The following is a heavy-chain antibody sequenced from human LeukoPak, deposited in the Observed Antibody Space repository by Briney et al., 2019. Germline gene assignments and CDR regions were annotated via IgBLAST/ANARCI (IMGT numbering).Heavy chain of an antibody. V-gene: IGHV3-21*01. Sequence: GGSLRLSCAASGFTFDDYAMHWVRQAPGKGLEWVSSISSSSSYIYYADSVKGRFTISRDNAKNSLYLQMNSLRAEDTAVYYCATAEDYYDSSGSLTVVDYWGQGTLVTVSS. CDR2: ISSSSSYI. J-gene: IGHJ4*02. CDR3: ATAEDYYDSSGSLTVVDY. D-gene: IGHD3-22*01. CDR1: GFTFDDYA.